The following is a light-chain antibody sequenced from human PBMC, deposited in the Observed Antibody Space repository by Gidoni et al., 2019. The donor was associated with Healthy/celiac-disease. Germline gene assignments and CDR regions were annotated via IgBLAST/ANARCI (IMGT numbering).Light chain of an antibody. CDR2: KAS. CDR3: QQYNSYPLT. V-gene: IGKV1-5*03. J-gene: IGKJ4*01. Sequence: DIQMTQSPSTLSASVGDRVTITCRASQSISSWLAWDQQKPGKAPKLLIYKASSLESGVPSNFSGSGSGTEFTLTISSLQPDDFATYYCQQYNSYPLTFGGGTKVEIK. CDR1: QSISSW.